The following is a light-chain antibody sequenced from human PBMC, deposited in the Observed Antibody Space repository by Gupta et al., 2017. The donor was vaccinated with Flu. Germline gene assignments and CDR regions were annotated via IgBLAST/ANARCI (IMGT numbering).Light chain of an antibody. Sequence: EIVMTQSPATLSVSPGERATLSCRDSQSVSSSLAWYQQKGGRAPRLLIYGASTRANGVPDRFSGSGCETEFTLTSSRRQSEDFANYYGQQDNNWNTFGQGTKVEI. V-gene: IGKV3-15*01. J-gene: IGKJ1*01. CDR1: QSVSSS. CDR3: QQDNNWNT. CDR2: GAS.